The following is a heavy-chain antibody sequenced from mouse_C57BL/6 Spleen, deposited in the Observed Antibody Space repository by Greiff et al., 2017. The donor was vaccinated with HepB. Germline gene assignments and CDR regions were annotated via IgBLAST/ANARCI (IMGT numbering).Heavy chain of an antibody. CDR1: GYTFTSYD. Sequence: VQLQQSGPELVKPGASVKLSCKASGYTFTSYDINWVKQRPGQGLEWIGWIYPRDGSTKYNEKFNGKATLTVDTSSSTAYMELHSLTSEDSAVYFWARRITTVAWYFDVWGTGTTVTVSS. D-gene: IGHD1-1*01. CDR3: ARRITTVAWYFDV. CDR2: IYPRDGST. J-gene: IGHJ1*03. V-gene: IGHV1-85*01.